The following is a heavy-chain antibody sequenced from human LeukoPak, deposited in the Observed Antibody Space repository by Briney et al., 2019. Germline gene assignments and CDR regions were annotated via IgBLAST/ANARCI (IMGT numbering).Heavy chain of an antibody. J-gene: IGHJ4*02. CDR2: ISAYNGNT. CDR1: GYTFTSYG. CDR3: ARAFGPRYYYGSGEAYYFDY. Sequence: ASVKVSCKASGYTFTSYGISWVRQAPGQGLEWMGRISAYNGNTNYVQKLQGRVTMTTDTSTSTAYMELRSLRSDDTAVYYCARAFGPRYYYGSGEAYYFDYWGQGTLVTVSS. D-gene: IGHD3-10*01. V-gene: IGHV1-18*01.